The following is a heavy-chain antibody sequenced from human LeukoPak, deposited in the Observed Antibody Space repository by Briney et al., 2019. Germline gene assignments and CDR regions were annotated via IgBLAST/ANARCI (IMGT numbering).Heavy chain of an antibody. CDR1: GVSFSGYY. V-gene: IGHV4-34*01. J-gene: IGHJ5*02. Sequence: SETLSLTCAVYGVSFSGYYWSWLRQPPGKGLKWIGEINHSRRTHYNPSLKSRVTISVDTSKNQFSLKLSSVTAADTAVYYCARGGSQFGELKFRRRNWFDPWGQGTLVTVSS. CDR2: INHSRRT. CDR3: ARGGSQFGELKFRRRNWFDP. D-gene: IGHD3-10*01.